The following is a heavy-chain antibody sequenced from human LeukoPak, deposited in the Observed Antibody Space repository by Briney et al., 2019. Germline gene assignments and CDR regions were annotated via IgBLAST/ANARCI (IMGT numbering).Heavy chain of an antibody. J-gene: IGHJ4*02. Sequence: SETLSLTCTVSGGSIGSYYWSWIRQPAGKGLEWIGRSYTTGSTNYNPSLKSRVTMSLDTSKNQLSLNLSSVTAADTAVYYCARSGGSGFQLDSWGQGTLVTVSS. CDR2: SYTTGST. V-gene: IGHV4-4*07. D-gene: IGHD1-26*01. CDR1: GGSIGSYY. CDR3: ARSGGSGFQLDS.